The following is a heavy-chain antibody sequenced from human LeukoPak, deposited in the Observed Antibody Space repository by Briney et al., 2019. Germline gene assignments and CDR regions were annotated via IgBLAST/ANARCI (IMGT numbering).Heavy chain of an antibody. V-gene: IGHV4-4*07. CDR3: AREGRSSTPGY. J-gene: IGHJ4*01. CDR1: GGSIRSYY. Sequence: SETLSLTCSVSGGSIRSYYWSWIRQPAGKKLEWIGRISSSGNTDYNPSLKSRLTMSVDTSKNQFSLKLNSVTAADTAVDYCAREGRSSTPGYWVQGTLVTVSS. CDR2: ISSSGNT. D-gene: IGHD2-15*01.